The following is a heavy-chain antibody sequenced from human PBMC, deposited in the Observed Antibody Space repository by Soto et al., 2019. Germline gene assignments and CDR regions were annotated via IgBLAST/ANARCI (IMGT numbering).Heavy chain of an antibody. CDR3: VRGLPQSSGGWYWFDP. CDR2: ISAYNGNT. J-gene: IGHJ5*02. D-gene: IGHD6-19*01. CDR1: GYIFTSYG. V-gene: IGHV1-18*01. Sequence: ASVKVSCKASGYIFTSYGISWVRQAPGQGLEWMGWISAYNGNTNYAQKLQGRVTMTTDTSTSTAYMELRSLRSDDTAVYYCVRGLPQSSGGWYWFDPWGQGTLVTVSS.